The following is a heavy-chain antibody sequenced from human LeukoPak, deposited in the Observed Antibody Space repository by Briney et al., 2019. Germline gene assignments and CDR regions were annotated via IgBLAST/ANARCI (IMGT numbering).Heavy chain of an antibody. Sequence: SQTRSLTCTVSGGSVSSGGYCWSWFRQHPGKGLEWIAYIYYSGTTYYNPSLKSRVTISVDTSKNQFSLKLSSVTAADTAVYYCARGNVGYSSGWYDYWGQGTLVTVSS. CDR1: GGSVSSGGYC. V-gene: IGHV4-31*03. J-gene: IGHJ4*02. D-gene: IGHD6-19*01. CDR3: ARGNVGYSSGWYDY. CDR2: IYYSGTT.